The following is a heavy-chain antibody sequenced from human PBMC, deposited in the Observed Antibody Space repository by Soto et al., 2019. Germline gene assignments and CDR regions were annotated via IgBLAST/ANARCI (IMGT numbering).Heavy chain of an antibody. D-gene: IGHD4-17*01. V-gene: IGHV1-69*04. Sequence: SVKVSCNASGGTFSSYTISWVRQAPGQGLEWMGRIIPILGIADSVKGRFTISRDNSKNTLYLQMNSLRAEDTAVYYCAKEQKYYGDYPGIDGMDVWGQGTTVTVSS. J-gene: IGHJ6*02. CDR1: GGTFSSYT. CDR3: AKEQKYYGDYPGIDGMDV. CDR2: IIPILGIA.